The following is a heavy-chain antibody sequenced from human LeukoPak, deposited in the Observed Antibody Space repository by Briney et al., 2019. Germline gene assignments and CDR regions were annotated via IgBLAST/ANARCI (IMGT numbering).Heavy chain of an antibody. J-gene: IGHJ4*02. Sequence: PSETLSLTCTVSGGSISSYYWGWIRQPPGKGLEWIGSVYYSGYTYSNPSVASRVTISVDTSKNQFSLKLSSVTAADTAIYYCAKHYMGSYDNRGLDYWGQGTLVTVSS. CDR1: GGSISSYY. CDR3: AKHYMGSYDNRGLDY. D-gene: IGHD3-10*01. CDR2: VYYSGYT. V-gene: IGHV4-39*01.